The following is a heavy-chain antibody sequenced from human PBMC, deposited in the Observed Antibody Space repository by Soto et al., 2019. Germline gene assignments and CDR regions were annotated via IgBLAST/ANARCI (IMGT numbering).Heavy chain of an antibody. CDR1: GFTISNSY. Sequence: EVQLVESGGGLVQPGGTLRLSCAASGFTISNSYMSWVRQAPGKGLEWVSVLYRGNNTYYTDSVKGRFTISRHNSKNTLFLQMNSLRVEDTAVYFCARGMAYGGDDFDYWGQGTLVTVSS. CDR3: ARGMAYGGDDFDY. J-gene: IGHJ4*02. V-gene: IGHV3-53*04. CDR2: LYRGNNT. D-gene: IGHD2-21*02.